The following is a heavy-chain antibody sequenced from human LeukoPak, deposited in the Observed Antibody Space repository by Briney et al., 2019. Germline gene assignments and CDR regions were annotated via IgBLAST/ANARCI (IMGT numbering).Heavy chain of an antibody. J-gene: IGHJ5*02. Sequence: SETLSLTCTVSGGSISSYCWSWVRQPPGKGLEWIGYIFTSGSTDYNPSLKSRVIMSVDTSKNQLSMELRFLTAADTAVYYCATSHDVKTAPYDLWGQGTLVTVSS. CDR3: ATSHDVKTAPYDL. D-gene: IGHD2-21*01. CDR1: GGSISSYC. V-gene: IGHV4-4*09. CDR2: IFTSGST.